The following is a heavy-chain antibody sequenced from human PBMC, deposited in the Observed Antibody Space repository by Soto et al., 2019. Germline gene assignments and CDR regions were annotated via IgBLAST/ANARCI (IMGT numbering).Heavy chain of an antibody. V-gene: IGHV3-33*01. CDR1: GFTFSSYG. Sequence: GGSLRLSCAASGFTFSSYGMHWVRQAPGKGLEWVAVIWYDGSNKYYADSVKGRFTISRDNSKNTLYLQMNSLRAEDTAVYYCARDLLVRGETTDYWGQGTLVTVSS. CDR2: IWYDGSNK. J-gene: IGHJ4*02. D-gene: IGHD3-10*01. CDR3: ARDLLVRGETTDY.